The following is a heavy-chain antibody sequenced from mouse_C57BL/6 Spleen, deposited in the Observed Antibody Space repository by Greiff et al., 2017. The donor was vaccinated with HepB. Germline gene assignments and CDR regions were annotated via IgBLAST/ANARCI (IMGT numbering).Heavy chain of an antibody. J-gene: IGHJ4*01. Sequence: VMLVESGPGLVAPSQSLSITCTVSGFSLTSYGVPWVRQPPGKGLEWLVVIWSDGSTTYNSALKSRLSISKDNSKSQVFLKMNSLQTDDTAMYYCARHRYYGNYYAMDYWGQGTSVTVSS. D-gene: IGHD2-1*01. V-gene: IGHV2-6-1*01. CDR3: ARHRYYGNYYAMDY. CDR1: GFSLTSYG. CDR2: IWSDGST.